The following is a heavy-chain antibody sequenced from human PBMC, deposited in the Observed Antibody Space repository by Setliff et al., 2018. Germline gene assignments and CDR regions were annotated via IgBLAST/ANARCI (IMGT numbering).Heavy chain of an antibody. CDR1: GGSFSGYY. D-gene: IGHD2-8*02. V-gene: IGHV4-34*01. CDR2: INHSGST. J-gene: IGHJ6*02. CDR3: TRDQDLRWCKAGTGCYYNYYGLDV. Sequence: SETLSLTCAVYGGSFSGYYWSWLRQPPGKGLEWIGEINHSGSTNYNPSLTSRVTISLDTSKKQLSLKLTSLSAADTAVYYCTRDQDLRWCKAGTGCYYNYYGLDVWGQGTTVTVSS.